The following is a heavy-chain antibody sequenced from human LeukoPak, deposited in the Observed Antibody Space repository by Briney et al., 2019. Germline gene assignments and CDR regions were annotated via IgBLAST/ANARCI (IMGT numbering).Heavy chain of an antibody. CDR1: GYTFTRYD. CDR2: MNPNSGNT. D-gene: IGHD4-23*01. V-gene: IGHV1-8*01. CDR3: ARGGGGNWGY. J-gene: IGHJ4*02. Sequence: ASVPVSRLASGYTFTRYDINWVRQATAQGLEWMGWMNPNSGNTGYAQKFQGRVTMTRNTSISTAYMELSSLRSEDTAVYYCARGGGGNWGYWGQGTLVTVSS.